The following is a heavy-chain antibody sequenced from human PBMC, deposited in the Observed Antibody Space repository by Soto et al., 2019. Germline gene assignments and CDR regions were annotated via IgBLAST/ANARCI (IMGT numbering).Heavy chain of an antibody. CDR1: RVAFSKFI. D-gene: IGHD6-19*01. CDR3: AKVRYSSPMGYYYGMDV. J-gene: IGHJ6*02. Sequence: RASVKVSCKASRVAFSKFIVTWVRQAPGLGLEWVGGISPIFGTANYAQKFQGRVTITADESTSTSYMEVNNLRSEDTAVYYCAKVRYSSPMGYYYGMDVWGQGTTVTVSS. CDR2: ISPIFGTA. V-gene: IGHV1-69*13.